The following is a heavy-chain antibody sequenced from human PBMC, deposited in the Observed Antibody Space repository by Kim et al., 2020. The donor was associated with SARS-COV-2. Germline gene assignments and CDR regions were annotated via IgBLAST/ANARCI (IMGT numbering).Heavy chain of an antibody. V-gene: IGHV1-46*01. CDR3: ARAMGATPDY. CDR2: ST. D-gene: IGHD1-26*01. J-gene: IGHJ4*02. Sequence: STSNGQKFQGRVTMTRDTSTSTVYMELSRLRSEDTAVYYCARAMGATPDYWGQGTLVTVSS.